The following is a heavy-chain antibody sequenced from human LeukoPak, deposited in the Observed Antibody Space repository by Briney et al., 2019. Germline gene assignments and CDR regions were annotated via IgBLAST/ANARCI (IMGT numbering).Heavy chain of an antibody. J-gene: IGHJ4*02. D-gene: IGHD6-19*01. CDR3: ARGSFPGGWYYFDY. V-gene: IGHV1-2*02. CDR1: GYTFTGYY. CDR2: INPNSGGT. Sequence: ASVKVSCKASGYTFTGYYMHWVRQAPGQGLERMGWINPNSGGTNYAQKFQGRVTMTRDTSISTAYMELSRLRSDDTAVYYCARGSFPGGWYYFDYWGQGTLVTVSS.